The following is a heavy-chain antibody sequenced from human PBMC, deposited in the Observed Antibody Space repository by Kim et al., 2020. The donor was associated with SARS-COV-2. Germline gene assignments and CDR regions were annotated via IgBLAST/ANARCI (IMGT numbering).Heavy chain of an antibody. J-gene: IGHJ4*02. V-gene: IGHV1-46*01. Sequence: FQGRVTMTRDTSTSTVYMELSSLRSEDTAVYYCAREGSYAGYSGYEAIDYWGQGTLVTVSS. CDR3: AREGSYAGYSGYEAIDY. D-gene: IGHD5-12*01.